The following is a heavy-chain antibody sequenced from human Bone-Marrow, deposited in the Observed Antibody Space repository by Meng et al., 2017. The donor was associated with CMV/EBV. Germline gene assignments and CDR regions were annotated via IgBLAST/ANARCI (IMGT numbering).Heavy chain of an antibody. J-gene: IGHJ4*02. CDR1: GGSVSSSSYF. Sequence: SETLSLTCTVSGGSVSSSSYFWGWIRQPPGKGLEWIGNIYYTGTTSYNPSLKSRVTISVDTSKNQFSLKLTSVTAADTAVYYCAKGEGFRSGYYGRDYWGQGTLVTVSS. V-gene: IGHV4-39*07. CDR3: AKGEGFRSGYYGRDY. D-gene: IGHD3-3*01. CDR2: IYYTGTT.